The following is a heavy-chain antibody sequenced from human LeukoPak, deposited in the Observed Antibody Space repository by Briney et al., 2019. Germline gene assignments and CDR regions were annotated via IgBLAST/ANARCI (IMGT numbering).Heavy chain of an antibody. J-gene: IGHJ4*02. V-gene: IGHV1-2*02. CDR3: ARDKGGTMVRGVISDY. CDR2: INPNSGGT. Sequence: ASVKVSCKASGYTFTGYYMHWVRQAPGQGLEWMGWINPNSGGTNYAQKFQGRVTMTRDTSISTAYMELSRLRSDDTAVYYCARDKGGTMVRGVISDYWGQGTLVTVSS. D-gene: IGHD3-10*01. CDR1: GYTFTGYY.